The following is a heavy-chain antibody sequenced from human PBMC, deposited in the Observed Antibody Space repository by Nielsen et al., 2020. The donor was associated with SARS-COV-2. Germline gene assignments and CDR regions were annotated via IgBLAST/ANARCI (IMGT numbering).Heavy chain of an antibody. Sequence: SETLSLTCTVSGGSISGYYWSWIRQPPGKGLEWIGYMFYSGNTNYNPSLKRRVTISVDTSNNQFSLKMTSVTAADTAVYYCARFRRSGYWNFDLWGRGTLVTVSS. J-gene: IGHJ2*01. CDR2: MFYSGNT. CDR3: ARFRRSGYWNFDL. D-gene: IGHD3-3*01. CDR1: GGSISGYY. V-gene: IGHV4-59*01.